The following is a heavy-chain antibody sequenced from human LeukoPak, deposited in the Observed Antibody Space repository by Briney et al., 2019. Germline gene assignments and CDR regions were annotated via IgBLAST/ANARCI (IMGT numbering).Heavy chain of an antibody. CDR2: ISSSGTTI. CDR3: ARPDGDYYYGSRSYFHY. J-gene: IGHJ4*02. Sequence: QPGGSLRLSCAASGFTFSSCEMNWVRQAPGKGLEWVSYISSSGTTIYYADSVKGRFTISRDNAKNSLYLQMNSLRAEDTAVYYCARPDGDYYYGSRSYFHYWGQGTLVTVSS. V-gene: IGHV3-48*03. D-gene: IGHD3-10*01. CDR1: GFTFSSCE.